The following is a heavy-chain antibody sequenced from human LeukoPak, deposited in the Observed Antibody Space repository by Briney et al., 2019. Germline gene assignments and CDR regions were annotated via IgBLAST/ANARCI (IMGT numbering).Heavy chain of an antibody. CDR2: ISAYNGNT. V-gene: IGHV1-18*04. Sequence: ASVKVSCKASGYTFTGYYMHWVRQAPGQGLEWMGWISAYNGNTNYAQKLQGRVTMTTDTSTSTAYMELRSLRSDDTAVYYCARGASSGCYGDGDFDYWGQGTLVTVSS. D-gene: IGHD3-22*01. J-gene: IGHJ4*02. CDR3: ARGASSGCYGDGDFDY. CDR1: GYTFTGYY.